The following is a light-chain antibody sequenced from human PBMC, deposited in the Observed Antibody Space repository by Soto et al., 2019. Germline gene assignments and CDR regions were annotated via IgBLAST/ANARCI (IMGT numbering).Light chain of an antibody. CDR2: DAS. V-gene: IGKV1-5*01. CDR1: QNIRSR. CDR3: QQYHSYWT. J-gene: IGKJ1*01. Sequence: DFQMTQSPSTLSASVGDRVTITCRASQNIRSRLAWFQQKPGKAPKLLIYDASSLERGVPQRFSGSGSGTECTLTISSLQTDDFSTYYCQQYHSYWTFGQGTKVE.